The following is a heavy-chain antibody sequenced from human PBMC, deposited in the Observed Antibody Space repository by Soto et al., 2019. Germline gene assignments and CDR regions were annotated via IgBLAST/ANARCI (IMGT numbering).Heavy chain of an antibody. Sequence: SENLSLTCAVYGGSFSGYYWSWIRQPPGKGLEWIGEINHSGSTNYNPSLKSRVTISVDTSKNQFSLKLSSVTAADTAVYYCARVRRNIVVVVAATGHFDYWGQGTLVTVSS. CDR3: ARVRRNIVVVVAATGHFDY. CDR1: GGSFSGYY. CDR2: INHSGST. D-gene: IGHD2-15*01. J-gene: IGHJ4*02. V-gene: IGHV4-34*01.